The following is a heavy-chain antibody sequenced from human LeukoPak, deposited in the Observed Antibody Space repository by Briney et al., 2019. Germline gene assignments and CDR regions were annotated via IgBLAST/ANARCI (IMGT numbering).Heavy chain of an antibody. D-gene: IGHD1-26*01. Sequence: PGGSLRLSCAASGFTFSNYAMTWVRQAPGKGLEWVSGISGSGSSTYYADSVQGRFTLSRDYHKNTLYLSMNSLRAKDTAVYFCAKYSGSYYYPPNWDSWGQGTLVTVSS. J-gene: IGHJ4*02. CDR2: ISGSGSST. V-gene: IGHV3-23*01. CDR1: GFTFSNYA. CDR3: AKYSGSYYYPPNWDS.